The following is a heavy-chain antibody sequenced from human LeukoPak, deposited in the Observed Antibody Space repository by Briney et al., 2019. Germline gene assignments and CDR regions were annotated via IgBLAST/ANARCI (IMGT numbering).Heavy chain of an antibody. CDR2: ISSSSSYI. CDR3: ARDVSHYGDYLGDY. Sequence: GGSLRLSCAASGFTFSSYSMNWVRQAPGKGLEWVSSISSSSSYIYYADSVKGRFTISRDNAKNSLYLQMNSLRAEDTAVYYCARDVSHYGDYLGDYWGQGTLVTVSS. J-gene: IGHJ4*02. CDR1: GFTFSSYS. D-gene: IGHD4-17*01. V-gene: IGHV3-21*01.